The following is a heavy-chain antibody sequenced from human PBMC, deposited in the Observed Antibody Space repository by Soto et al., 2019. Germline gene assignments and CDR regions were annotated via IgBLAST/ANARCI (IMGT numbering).Heavy chain of an antibody. V-gene: IGHV1-2*04. CDR2: INPNSGGT. J-gene: IGHJ6*02. D-gene: IGHD3-3*01. Sequence: ASVKVSCKASGYTFTGYCMHWVRQAPGQGLEWMGWINPNSGGTNYAQEFQGWVTVTRDTSISAAYMELSRLRSDDTAVYYCARWSRYDFWSGYTDYGMEVWGQGATVNVS. CDR1: GYTFTGYC. CDR3: ARWSRYDFWSGYTDYGMEV.